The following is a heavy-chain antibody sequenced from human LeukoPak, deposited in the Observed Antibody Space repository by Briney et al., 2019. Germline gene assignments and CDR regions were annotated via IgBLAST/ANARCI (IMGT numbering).Heavy chain of an antibody. J-gene: IGHJ4*02. V-gene: IGHV3-21*01. CDR1: GFTVSSYE. D-gene: IGHD1-1*01. Sequence: GGSLRLSCAASGFTVSSYEMNWVRQAPGKGLEWVSSISGDSTYIYNAGSVKGRFTISRDNAQASLYLQMISLRADDTAVYYCARVSGRLERQSDLDYWGQGTLVIVSS. CDR3: ARVSGRLERQSDLDY. CDR2: ISGDSTYI.